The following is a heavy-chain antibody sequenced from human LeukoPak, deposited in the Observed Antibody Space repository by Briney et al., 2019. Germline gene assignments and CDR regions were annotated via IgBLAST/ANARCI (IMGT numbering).Heavy chain of an antibody. CDR2: INPSGGST. D-gene: IGHD5-24*01. J-gene: IGHJ6*03. Sequence: ASVKVSCKASGGTFSSYAISWVRQAPGQGLEWMGIINPSGGSTSYAQKFQGRVTMTRDMSTSTVYMELSSLRSEDTAVYYCASHQSQLYYYMDVWGKGTTVTVSS. CDR3: ASHQSQLYYYMDV. CDR1: GGTFSSYA. V-gene: IGHV1-46*01.